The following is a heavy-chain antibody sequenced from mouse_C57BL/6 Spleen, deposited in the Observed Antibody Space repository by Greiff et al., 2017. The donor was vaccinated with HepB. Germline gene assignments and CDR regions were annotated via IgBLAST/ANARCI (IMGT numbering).Heavy chain of an antibody. CDR1: GYTFTSGW. V-gene: IGHV1-69*01. Sequence: QVQLQQPGAELVMPGASVKLSCKASGYTFTSGWMHWVKQRPGQGLEWSGEIDPSDSYTNYNQKFKGKFTLTVDKSPSTAYMQPSSLTTEDSAVYYCARRATGTFDYWGQGTTLTVSS. CDR3: ARRATGTFDY. J-gene: IGHJ2*01. CDR2: IDPSDSYT. D-gene: IGHD4-1*02.